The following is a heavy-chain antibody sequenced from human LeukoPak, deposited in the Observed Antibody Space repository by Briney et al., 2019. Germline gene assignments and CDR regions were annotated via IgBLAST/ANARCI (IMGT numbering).Heavy chain of an antibody. CDR2: VIPIFGTA. D-gene: IGHD1-1*01. V-gene: IGHV1-69*01. CDR3: ARESLETSPSAFDI. Sequence: GSSGKVTCKASGGTFSSYAISWVRQAPGQGLAWMGGVIPIFGTANYAQEFQGRVTITADESTSPAYMALSSLRSEDTAVYYCARESLETSPSAFDIWGQGTMVTVSS. CDR1: GGTFSSYA. J-gene: IGHJ3*02.